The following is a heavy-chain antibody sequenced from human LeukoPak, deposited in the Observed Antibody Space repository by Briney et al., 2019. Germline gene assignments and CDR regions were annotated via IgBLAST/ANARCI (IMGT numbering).Heavy chain of an antibody. CDR1: GFTFSSDP. Sequence: GGSLRLSCATSGFTFSSDPMNWVRQAPGKGLEWVSHIRSGGDNIHYADSVRGRFTISRDNAKNSLYLQMNSPRVEDTAVYFCVRDAQFAFDIWGQGTMVTVSS. D-gene: IGHD5-24*01. CDR3: VRDAQFAFDI. J-gene: IGHJ3*02. CDR2: IRSGGDNI. V-gene: IGHV3-48*01.